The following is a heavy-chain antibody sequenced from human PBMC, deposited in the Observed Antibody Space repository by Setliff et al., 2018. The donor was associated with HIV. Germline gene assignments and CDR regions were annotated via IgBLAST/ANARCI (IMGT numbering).Heavy chain of an antibody. Sequence: PSETLSLTCTVSGASISSHYWSWIRQSPGKELEWIGYIYSTGSTNYNPSLQSRVTISMDVSKNEFSLKVTSVTAADTAVYYCAKGAGFYGDHTSDYWGQGNLVTVSS. CDR2: IYSTGST. J-gene: IGHJ4*02. D-gene: IGHD4-17*01. CDR1: GASISSHY. CDR3: AKGAGFYGDHTSDY. V-gene: IGHV4-59*11.